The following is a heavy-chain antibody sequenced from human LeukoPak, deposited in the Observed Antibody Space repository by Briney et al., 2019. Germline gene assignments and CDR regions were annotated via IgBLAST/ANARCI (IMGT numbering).Heavy chain of an antibody. CDR1: GFTFSSYS. J-gene: IGHJ3*01. Sequence: GGSLRLSCAASGFTFSSYSMHWVRQAPGKGLEWVAVISYDATNEFYADSVKGRFTVSRDNSRNILYLQMDSLAPEDTSKYFCARDRRQNRVPGLDGDGFDVWGQGTLVTVSS. D-gene: IGHD2/OR15-2a*01. CDR2: ISYDATNE. V-gene: IGHV3-30*04. CDR3: ARDRRQNRVPGLDGDGFDV.